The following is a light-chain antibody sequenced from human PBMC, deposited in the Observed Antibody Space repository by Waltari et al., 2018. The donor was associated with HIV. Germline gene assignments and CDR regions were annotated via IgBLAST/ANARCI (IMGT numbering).Light chain of an antibody. Sequence: SYVLTQPPSVSVAPGQTARITCGGNNIGSKRVNWYQQKPGQTPLLVVYDDSDRPSGIPERFSGSNSGNTATLTISRVEAGDEADYYCQVWDSSSDHTRVFGGVTKLTVL. CDR1: NIGSKR. J-gene: IGLJ2*01. CDR3: QVWDSSSDHTRV. V-gene: IGLV3-21*02. CDR2: DDS.